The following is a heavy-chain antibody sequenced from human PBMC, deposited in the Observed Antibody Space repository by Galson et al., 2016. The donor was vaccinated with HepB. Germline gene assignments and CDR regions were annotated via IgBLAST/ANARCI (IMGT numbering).Heavy chain of an antibody. CDR1: GYIFNDFH. CDR2: YSSSRGSA. V-gene: IGHV1-18*01. J-gene: IGHJ4*02. CDR3: ERVRECTGRTCYPTLES. Sequence: SVKVSCKASGYIFNDFHITWVRQAPGQGLEWMGWYSSSRGSANYAQKLQGRVTMTTDTSTSTAYMELRSLRSDDTAVDYCERVRECTGRTCYPTLESWGQGTLVAVSA. D-gene: IGHD2-15*01.